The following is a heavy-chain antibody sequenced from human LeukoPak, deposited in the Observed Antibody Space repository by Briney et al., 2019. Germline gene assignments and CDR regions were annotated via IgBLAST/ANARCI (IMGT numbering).Heavy chain of an antibody. CDR3: AREAQEYCSSTSCYPYYYYYYMGV. CDR1: GGTFSSYT. V-gene: IGHV1-69*04. Sequence: VKVSCKASGGTFSSYTISWVRQAPGQGLEWMGRIIPILGIANYAQKFQGRVTITADKSTSTAYMELRSLRSEDTAVYYCAREAQEYCSSTSCYPYYYYYYMGVWGKGTTVTVSS. J-gene: IGHJ6*03. D-gene: IGHD2-2*01. CDR2: IIPILGIA.